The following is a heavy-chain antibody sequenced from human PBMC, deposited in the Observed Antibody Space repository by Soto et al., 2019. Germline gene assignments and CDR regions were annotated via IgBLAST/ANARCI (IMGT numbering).Heavy chain of an antibody. D-gene: IGHD1-26*01. CDR3: ARVGRFAFDI. CDR1: GGSFSGYY. V-gene: IGHV4-34*01. CDR2: INHSGST. Sequence: QVQLQQWGAGLLKPSETLSLTCAVYGGSFSGYYWSWIRQPPGKGLEWIGEINHSGSTNYNPSLKSRVTISXDTSKNQFSLKLSSVTAADTAVYYCARVGRFAFDIWGQGTMVTVSS. J-gene: IGHJ3*02.